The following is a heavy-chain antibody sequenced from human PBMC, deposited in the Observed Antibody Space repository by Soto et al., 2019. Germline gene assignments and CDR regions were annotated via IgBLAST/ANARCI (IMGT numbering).Heavy chain of an antibody. CDR3: ARDRVVAAALGYYYYGMDV. CDR2: ISDYNGNT. Sequence: ASVKVSCKASGYTFTSYGISWVRQAPGQGLEWMGWISDYNGNTNYAQKLQGRVTMPTDTSTSTAYMELRSLRSDDTAVYYCARDRVVAAALGYYYYGMDVWGQGTTVT. CDR1: GYTFTSYG. D-gene: IGHD2-15*01. V-gene: IGHV1-18*01. J-gene: IGHJ6*02.